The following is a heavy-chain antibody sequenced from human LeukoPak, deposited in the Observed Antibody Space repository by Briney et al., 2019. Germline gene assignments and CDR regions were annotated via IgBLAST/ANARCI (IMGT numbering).Heavy chain of an antibody. J-gene: IGHJ5*02. CDR3: ARTLRYFDWLLFQGSPTPNWFDP. CDR1: GGSFSGYY. V-gene: IGHV4-34*01. Sequence: SETLSLTCAVYGGSFSGYYWSWIRQPPGKGLEWIGEINHSGSTNYNPSPKSRVTISVDTSKNQFSLKLSSVTAADTAVYYCARTLRYFDWLLFQGSPTPNWFDPWGQGTLVTVSS. D-gene: IGHD3-9*01. CDR2: INHSGST.